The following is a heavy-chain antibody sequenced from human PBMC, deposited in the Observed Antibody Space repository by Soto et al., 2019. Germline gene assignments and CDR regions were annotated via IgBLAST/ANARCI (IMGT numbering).Heavy chain of an antibody. D-gene: IGHD6-13*01. Sequence: SATLSLGCSVSGGSISTSDYFWRWIRQPAGKGLEWIGTIFYSGSTYYNPSLKSRVTISVDTSKNQFSLKLTSVTAADTAGYYCARHGVAAPEKVVHWFDPWGQGTLVT. CDR2: IFYSGST. J-gene: IGHJ5*02. CDR1: GGSISTSDYF. V-gene: IGHV4-39*01. CDR3: ARHGVAAPEKVVHWFDP.